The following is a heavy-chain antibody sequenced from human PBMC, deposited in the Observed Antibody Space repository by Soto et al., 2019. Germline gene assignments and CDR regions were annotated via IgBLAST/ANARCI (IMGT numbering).Heavy chain of an antibody. J-gene: IGHJ6*02. CDR1: GGSFSGYY. V-gene: IGHV4-34*01. Sequence: QVQLQQWGAGLLKPSETLSRTCAVYGGSFSGYYWSWIRQPPVKGLEWIGDINHSGRTNYNPSLKSRVTISVDTAKNQFSRKLGSVTAADTAVYYCARAGFGGYSYGYYYYYYGMDVWGQGTTVTVSS. CDR3: ARAGFGGYSYGYYYYYYGMDV. D-gene: IGHD5-18*01. CDR2: INHSGRT.